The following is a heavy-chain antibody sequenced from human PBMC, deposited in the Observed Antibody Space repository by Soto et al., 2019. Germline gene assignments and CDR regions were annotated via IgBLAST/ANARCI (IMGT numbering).Heavy chain of an antibody. J-gene: IGHJ4*02. CDR3: AKAGVSGYYGSGSYCIDY. D-gene: IGHD3-10*01. CDR2: ISGSGGST. V-gene: IGHV3-23*01. Sequence: VGSLRLSCAASGFTFSSYAMSWVRQAPGKGLEWVSAISGSGGSTYYADSVKGRFTFSRDNSKNTLYLQMNSLRAEDTAVYYCAKAGVSGYYGSGSYCIDYWGQGTLVTVSS. CDR1: GFTFSSYA.